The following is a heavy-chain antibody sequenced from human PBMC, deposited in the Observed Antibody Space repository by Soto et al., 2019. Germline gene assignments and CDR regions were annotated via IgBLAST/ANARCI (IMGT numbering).Heavy chain of an antibody. D-gene: IGHD6-6*01. V-gene: IGHV1-18*04. CDR2: ISAYNGNT. Sequence: GASVKVSCKASGYTFTSYGISWVRQAPGQGLEWMGWISAYNGNTNYAQKLQGRVTMTTDTSTSTAYTELRSLRSDDTAVYYCARGGEGQIAARPPYYYGMDVWGQGTTVTVSS. CDR3: ARGGEGQIAARPPYYYGMDV. J-gene: IGHJ6*02. CDR1: GYTFTSYG.